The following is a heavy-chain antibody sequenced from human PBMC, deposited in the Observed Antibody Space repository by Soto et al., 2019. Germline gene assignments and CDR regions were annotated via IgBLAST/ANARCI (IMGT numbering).Heavy chain of an antibody. J-gene: IGHJ3*02. D-gene: IGHD3-3*01. Sequence: HPGGSLRLSCAASGFTFSSYGMHWVRQAPGKGLEWVAVISYDGSNKYYADSVKGRFTISRDNSKNTLYLQMNSLRAEDTAVYYCAKEDVLNVLRFFGPRLDAFDIWGQGTMVTVSS. CDR3: AKEDVLNVLRFFGPRLDAFDI. CDR1: GFTFSSYG. V-gene: IGHV3-30*18. CDR2: ISYDGSNK.